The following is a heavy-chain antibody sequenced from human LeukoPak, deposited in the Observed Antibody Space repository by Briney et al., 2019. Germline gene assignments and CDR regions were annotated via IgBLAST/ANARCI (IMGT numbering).Heavy chain of an antibody. CDR1: GFTFSSYW. J-gene: IGHJ5*02. D-gene: IGHD5-24*01. Sequence: GGSLRLSCAASGFTFSSYWMSWVRQAPGKGLEWVANIKQDGSEKYYVDSVKGRFTTSRDNAKNSLYLQMNSLRAEDTAVYYCAILERKNWFDPWGQGTLVTVSS. CDR2: IKQDGSEK. CDR3: AILERKNWFDP. V-gene: IGHV3-7*01.